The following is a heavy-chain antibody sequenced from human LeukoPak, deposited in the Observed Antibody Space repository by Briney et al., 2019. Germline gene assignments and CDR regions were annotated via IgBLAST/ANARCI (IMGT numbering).Heavy chain of an antibody. CDR2: IYSGGST. CDR3: ARESGYSGYDQGPYNWFDP. V-gene: IGHV3-53*01. D-gene: IGHD5-12*01. J-gene: IGHJ5*02. CDR1: GFTVSSNY. Sequence: GGSLRLSCAASGFTVSSNYMSWVRQAPGKGLEWVSVIYSGGSTYYADSVKGRFTISRDNSKNTLYLQMNSLRGEDTAVYYCARESGYSGYDQGPYNWFDPWGQGTLVTVSS.